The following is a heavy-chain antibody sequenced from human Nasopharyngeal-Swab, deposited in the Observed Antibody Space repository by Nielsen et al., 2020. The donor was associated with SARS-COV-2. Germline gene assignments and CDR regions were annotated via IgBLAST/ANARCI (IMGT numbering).Heavy chain of an antibody. D-gene: IGHD2-21*02. CDR3: ARDYCGGDCFPDS. CDR1: AYTFTGYY. V-gene: IGHV1-2*06. CDR2: INPYSGGT. Sequence: ASVKVSCKASAYTFTGYYIHWVRQAPGQGLEWMGRINPYSGGTNYAQKFQGRVTMTRDTSISTAYMELSRLRSDDTAVYYCARDYCGGDCFPDSWGQGTLVTVSS. J-gene: IGHJ4*02.